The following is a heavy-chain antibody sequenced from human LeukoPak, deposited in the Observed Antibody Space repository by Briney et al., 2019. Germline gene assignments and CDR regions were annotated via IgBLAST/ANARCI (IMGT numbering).Heavy chain of an antibody. Sequence: HGESLKISCKGSGYSFTSYWIGWVRQMPGKGLEWMGIIYPGDSDTRYSPSFQGQVTISADKSISTAYLQWSSLKASDTAMYYCARPTTMVRGVIAGFDYWGQGTLVTVSS. CDR1: GYSFTSYW. CDR3: ARPTTMVRGVIAGFDY. CDR2: IYPGDSDT. D-gene: IGHD3-10*01. J-gene: IGHJ4*02. V-gene: IGHV5-51*01.